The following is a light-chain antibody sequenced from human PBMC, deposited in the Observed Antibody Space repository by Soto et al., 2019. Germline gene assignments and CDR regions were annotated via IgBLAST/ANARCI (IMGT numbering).Light chain of an antibody. CDR1: QTISSW. CDR3: PHYNSYSEA. Sequence: DIQITQSPSTLSGSVGDRFTITCRDSQTISSWLAWYQQTPGKAPKILIYKASTLKSGVLSRFSGSGAGTEFTRTISSLQPDDFATYYCPHYNSYSEAFGQGTKVDIK. J-gene: IGKJ1*01. CDR2: KAS. V-gene: IGKV1-5*03.